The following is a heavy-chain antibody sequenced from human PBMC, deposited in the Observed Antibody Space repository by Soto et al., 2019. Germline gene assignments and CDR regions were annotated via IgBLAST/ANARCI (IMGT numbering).Heavy chain of an antibody. CDR3: VKGEYYYDSSGYYPFDY. Sequence: GGSLRLSCSASGFTFSIYAMHWVRQAPGKGLEYVSSISTDGGNTHYADSVKGRFTISRDNSKNTVYLQMSSLRAEDTAVYYCVKGEYYYDSSGYYPFDYWGQGTLVTVSS. V-gene: IGHV3-64D*06. CDR1: GFTFSIYA. D-gene: IGHD3-22*01. J-gene: IGHJ4*02. CDR2: ISTDGGNT.